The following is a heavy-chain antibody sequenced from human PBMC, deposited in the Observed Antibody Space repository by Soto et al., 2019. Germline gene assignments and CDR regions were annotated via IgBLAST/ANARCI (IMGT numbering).Heavy chain of an antibody. V-gene: IGHV4-4*07. J-gene: IGHJ4*02. CDR3: ARDGMTTGDT. CDR2: VFSSVSA. Sequence: PSDTLSLTCIVSGVSVRSYTWRWVRQPANKGLEWIGRVFSSVSATYNPSLKSRVSISMDTPENRISLKLDSVTAADAGVYFCARDGMTTGDTWGPGTLVTVSS. CDR1: GVSVRSYT. D-gene: IGHD2-21*02.